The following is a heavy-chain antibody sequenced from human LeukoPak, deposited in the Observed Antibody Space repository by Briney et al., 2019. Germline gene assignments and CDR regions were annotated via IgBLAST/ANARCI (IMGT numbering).Heavy chain of an antibody. J-gene: IGHJ6*01. CDR1: GFTFSDYY. Sequence: PGGSLRLSCAASGFTFSDYYMSWIRQAPGKGLEWVSCISSSGSTIYYADSVKGRFTISRDNAKNSLYLQMNSLRAEDTAVYYCARFDSSGYTSYYYYYYGMDVWGQGTTVTVSS. CDR2: ISSSGSTI. CDR3: ARFDSSGYTSYYYYYYGMDV. V-gene: IGHV3-11*01. D-gene: IGHD3-22*01.